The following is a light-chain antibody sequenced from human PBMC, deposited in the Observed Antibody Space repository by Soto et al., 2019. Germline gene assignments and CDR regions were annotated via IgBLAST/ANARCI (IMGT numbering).Light chain of an antibody. V-gene: IGKV3-20*01. CDR2: RAS. CDR3: LQYDTSPPLYT. CDR1: QTVDSTY. Sequence: EVVLTQSPGTLSLSPGERATLSCRASQTVDSTYLAWYQQKPGQAPRLLIYRASSRAAGVPDRFSGSGPRNDFALIISKLDPEDFAVYYCLQYDTSPPLYTFGHGTKLEIK. J-gene: IGKJ2*01.